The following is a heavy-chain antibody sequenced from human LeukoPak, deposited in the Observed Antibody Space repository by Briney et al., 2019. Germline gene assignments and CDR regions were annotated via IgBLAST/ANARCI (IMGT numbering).Heavy chain of an antibody. CDR2: INPNSGGT. J-gene: IGHJ4*02. D-gene: IGHD3-22*01. Sequence: ASVKVSCKASGYTFNSYDINWVRQAPGQGLEWMGWINPNSGGTNYAQKFQGRVTMTRDTSISTAYMELSRLRSDDTAVYYCARDYYDSSGYPDFWGQGTLVTVSS. CDR3: ARDYYDSSGYPDF. V-gene: IGHV1-2*02. CDR1: GYTFNSYD.